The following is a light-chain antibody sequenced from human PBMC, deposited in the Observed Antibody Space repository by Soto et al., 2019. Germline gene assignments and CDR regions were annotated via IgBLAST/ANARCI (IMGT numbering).Light chain of an antibody. CDR3: QQRHNAPLT. J-gene: IGKJ4*01. V-gene: IGKV1-39*01. CDR2: GAT. CDR1: EDIISY. Sequence: DIRMTQSPSSLSSSVGDRVTLTCRASEDIISYLNWYQHKPGRAPTVLVYGATNLPSGVPSRFSGSGSGTEFTFTIRSLQPEDLATDYCQQRHNAPLTFGGGTKVEN.